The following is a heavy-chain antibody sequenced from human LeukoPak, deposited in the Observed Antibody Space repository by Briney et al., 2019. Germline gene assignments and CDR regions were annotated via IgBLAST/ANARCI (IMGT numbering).Heavy chain of an antibody. CDR1: GGTFSSYA. J-gene: IGHJ3*02. Sequence: SVNVSCKASGGTFSSYAISWVRQAPGQGLEWMGGIIPIFGTANYAQKFQGRVTITTDESTSTAYMELSSLRSEDTAVYYCARDDLGYCSSTSCFPGAFDIWGQGTMVTVSS. CDR3: ARDDLGYCSSTSCFPGAFDI. CDR2: IIPIFGTA. D-gene: IGHD2-2*01. V-gene: IGHV1-69*05.